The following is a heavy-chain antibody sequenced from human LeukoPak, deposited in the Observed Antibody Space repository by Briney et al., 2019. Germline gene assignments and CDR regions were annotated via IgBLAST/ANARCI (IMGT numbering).Heavy chain of an antibody. CDR1: GDSMGNDY. V-gene: IGHV4-4*07. D-gene: IGHD1-26*01. CDR3: ARNELRSYGLVHY. J-gene: IGHJ4*02. Sequence: PSETLSLTCTVSGDSMGNDYRSWIRQSAGKGLEWIGRISTSGSTDYNPSLRSRVTMSVDTSRNQFSLTLTSMTAADTAVYYCARNELRSYGLVHYWGQGTLVTVSS. CDR2: ISTSGST.